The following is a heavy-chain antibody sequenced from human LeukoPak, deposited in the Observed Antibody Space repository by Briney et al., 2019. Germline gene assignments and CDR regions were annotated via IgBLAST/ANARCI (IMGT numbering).Heavy chain of an antibody. CDR3: ARVNWDYGDYGKPRFDP. CDR1: GYTFTSYD. D-gene: IGHD4-17*01. V-gene: IGHV1-8*01. J-gene: IGHJ5*02. Sequence: ASVKVSCTASGYTFTSYDINWVRQATGQGLEWMGWMNPNSGNTGYAQKFQGRVTMTRNTSISTAYMELSSLRSEDTAVYYCARVNWDYGDYGKPRFDPWGQGTLVTVSS. CDR2: MNPNSGNT.